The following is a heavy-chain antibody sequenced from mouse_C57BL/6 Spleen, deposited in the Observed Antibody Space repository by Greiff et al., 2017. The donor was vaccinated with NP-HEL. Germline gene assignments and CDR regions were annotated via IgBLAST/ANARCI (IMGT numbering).Heavy chain of an antibody. J-gene: IGHJ2*01. Sequence: EVQLQQSGPELVKPGASVKMSCKASGYTFTDYNMHWVKQSHGKSLEWIGYINPNNGGTSYNQKFKGKATLTVNKSSSTAYMELRSLTSEDSAVYYCASLSPFYYGNYDFDYWGQGTTLTVSS. CDR3: ASLSPFYYGNYDFDY. D-gene: IGHD2-1*01. V-gene: IGHV1-22*01. CDR1: GYTFTDYN. CDR2: INPNNGGT.